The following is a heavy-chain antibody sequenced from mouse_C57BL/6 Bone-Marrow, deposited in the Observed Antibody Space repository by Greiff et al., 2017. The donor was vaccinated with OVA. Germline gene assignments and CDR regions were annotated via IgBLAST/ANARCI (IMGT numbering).Heavy chain of an antibody. CDR1: GYTFTDYY. CDR2: IYPGSGNT. CDR3: ARYSYAMDY. Sequence: QVQLQQSGAELVRPGASVKLSCKASGYTFTDYYINWVKQRPGQGLEWIARIYPGSGNTYYNEKFKGKATLTAEKSSSTAYMQLSSLTSEDSAVYFCARYSYAMDYWGQGTSVTVAS. J-gene: IGHJ4*01. V-gene: IGHV1-76*01.